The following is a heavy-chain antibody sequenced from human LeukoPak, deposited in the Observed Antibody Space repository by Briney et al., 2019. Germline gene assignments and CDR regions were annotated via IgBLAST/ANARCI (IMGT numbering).Heavy chain of an antibody. D-gene: IGHD3-9*01. CDR2: ISWNSGSI. V-gene: IGHV3-9*01. CDR3: ARGNYDILTGYGLSFFDY. Sequence: GGSLRLSCAASGFTFDDYAMHWVRQAPGKGLEWVSGISWNSGSIGYADSVKGRFTISRDNSKNTLYLQMNSLRAEDTAVYYCARGNYDILTGYGLSFFDYWGQGTLVTVSS. J-gene: IGHJ4*02. CDR1: GFTFDDYA.